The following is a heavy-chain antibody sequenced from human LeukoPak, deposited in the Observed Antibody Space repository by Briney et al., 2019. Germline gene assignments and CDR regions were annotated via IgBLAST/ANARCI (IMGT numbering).Heavy chain of an antibody. Sequence: PGGSLRLSCAASGFPFSSHVLSWVRQAPGKGLEWIAYINHNGEAIYYPDFVKGRFIISRDNAKNSLFLQMNDLRDEGTAVYCCARDYDWAFDFWGQGTRVTVS. J-gene: IGHJ4*02. V-gene: IGHV3-48*02. CDR1: GFPFSSHV. D-gene: IGHD3-9*01. CDR3: ARDYDWAFDF. CDR2: INHNGEAI.